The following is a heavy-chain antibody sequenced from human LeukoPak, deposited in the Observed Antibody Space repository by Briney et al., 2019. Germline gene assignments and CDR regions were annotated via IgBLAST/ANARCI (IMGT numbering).Heavy chain of an antibody. V-gene: IGHV1-69*13. Sequence: SVKVSCKASGGTFSSYAISWVRQAPGQGLEWMGGIIPIFGTANYAQKFQGRVTITADESTSTAYMELSSLRSEDTAVYYCARDLVYYDSSVYYDYWGQGTLVTVSS. CDR2: IIPIFGTA. D-gene: IGHD3-22*01. CDR1: GGTFSSYA. CDR3: ARDLVYYDSSVYYDY. J-gene: IGHJ4*02.